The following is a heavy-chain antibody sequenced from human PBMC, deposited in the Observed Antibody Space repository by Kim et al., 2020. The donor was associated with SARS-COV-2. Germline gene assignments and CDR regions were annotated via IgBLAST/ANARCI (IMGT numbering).Heavy chain of an antibody. V-gene: IGHV3-33*01. CDR3: VRDACTNSRCSRLQH. Sequence: GGSLRLSCATSGFTFSTYDMHWVRQAPGKGLEWVAIIWSEGIIKSYADSVKGRFTISRDNSKNIVNLEMNNLRAEDTALYYCVRDACTNSRCSRLQHWGQGALVSVTS. J-gene: IGHJ1*01. CDR2: IWSEGIIK. CDR1: GFTFSTYD. D-gene: IGHD2-8*01.